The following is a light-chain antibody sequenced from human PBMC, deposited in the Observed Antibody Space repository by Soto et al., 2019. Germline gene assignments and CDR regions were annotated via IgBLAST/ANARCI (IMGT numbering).Light chain of an antibody. Sequence: DIVLTQSPGTLSLSPGERATLYCRASQSVSSNHLAWYQQKPGQAPRLLIYDASNRATGIPARFSGSGSGTEFSLTISSLQSEDFAVYFCQRHDNWPLTFGGGTKVDI. J-gene: IGKJ4*01. CDR2: DAS. CDR1: QSVSSN. CDR3: QRHDNWPLT. V-gene: IGKV3D-15*01.